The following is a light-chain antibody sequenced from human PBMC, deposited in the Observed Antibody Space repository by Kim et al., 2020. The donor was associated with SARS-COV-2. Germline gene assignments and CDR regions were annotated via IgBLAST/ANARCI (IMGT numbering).Light chain of an antibody. J-gene: IGKJ2*01. CDR3: MQDLQVPRT. V-gene: IGKV2-28*01. CDR2: LGY. CDR1: QNLLNRNKYNY. Sequence: EQASISCRESQNLLNRNKYNYLDWYLQKPGQSPQLLIYLGYNRASGVPDRVSGTGSGTEFTLKISRVEAEDVGIYYCMQDLQVPRTLGQGTKLEIK.